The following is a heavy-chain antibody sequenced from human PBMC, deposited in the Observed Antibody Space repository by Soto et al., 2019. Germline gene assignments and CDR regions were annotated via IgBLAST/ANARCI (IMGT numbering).Heavy chain of an antibody. CDR1: SICVYY. CDR2: IYYSGNT. CDR3: ASAPPSYDPLTGYSLVTYYFDY. Sequence: SETLSLTRPISSICVYYWNSIPQPPGEGLEWIGYIYYSGNTNYNPSLKSRVTISLDTTRNQFSLKLSSVTAADTAVYYCASAPPSYDPLTGYSLVTYYFDYWGQGTLVTVSS. D-gene: IGHD3-9*01. V-gene: IGHV4-59*01. J-gene: IGHJ4*02.